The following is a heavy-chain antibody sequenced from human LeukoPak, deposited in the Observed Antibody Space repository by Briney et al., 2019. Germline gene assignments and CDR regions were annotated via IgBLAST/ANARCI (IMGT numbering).Heavy chain of an antibody. V-gene: IGHV4-34*01. J-gene: IGHJ4*02. CDR2: INHSGST. CDR3: ARHVDHRWNLYYFDY. D-gene: IGHD1-1*01. CDR1: GGSFSGYY. Sequence: PSETLSLTCAVYGGSFSGYYWSWIRQPPGKGLEWIGEINHSGSTNYNPSLKSRVTISVDTSKNQFSLKLSSVTAADTAVYYCARHVDHRWNLYYFDYWGQGTLVTVSS.